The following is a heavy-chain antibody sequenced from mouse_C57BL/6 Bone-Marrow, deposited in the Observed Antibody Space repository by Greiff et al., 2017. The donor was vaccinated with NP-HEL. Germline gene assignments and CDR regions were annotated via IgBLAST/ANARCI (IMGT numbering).Heavy chain of an antibody. Sequence: VQLQQSGPELVKPGDSVKISCKASGYSFTGYFMNWVMQSPGKSLEWIGRINPYNGDTFYNQKFKGKATLTVDKSSSTAHMELRSLTSEDAAVYYCARGDDRFAYWGQGTLVTVSA. D-gene: IGHD2-12*01. CDR2: INPYNGDT. CDR1: GYSFTGYF. J-gene: IGHJ3*01. CDR3: ARGDDRFAY. V-gene: IGHV1-20*01.